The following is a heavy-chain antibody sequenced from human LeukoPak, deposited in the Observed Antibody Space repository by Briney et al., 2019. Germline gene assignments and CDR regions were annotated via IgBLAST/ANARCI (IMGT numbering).Heavy chain of an antibody. CDR1: GYTFTSYA. J-gene: IGHJ6*02. Sequence: ASVKVSCKASGYTFTSYAMHWVRQAPGQRLEWMGWINAGSGNTKYSQKFQGRVTITRDTSASTAYMELSSLRSEDTALYYCARVGPYYDFWSGSIYGMDVWGQGTTVTVSS. CDR2: INAGSGNT. V-gene: IGHV1-3*01. D-gene: IGHD3-3*01. CDR3: ARVGPYYDFWSGSIYGMDV.